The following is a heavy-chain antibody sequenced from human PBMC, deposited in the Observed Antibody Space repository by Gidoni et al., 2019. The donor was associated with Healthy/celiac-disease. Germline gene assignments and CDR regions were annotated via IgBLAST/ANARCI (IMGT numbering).Heavy chain of an antibody. CDR1: GFTFSSYA. V-gene: IGHV3-23*01. Sequence: EVQLLESGGGLVQPGGSLRLSCAASGFTFSSYAMSWVRQAPGKGLEWVSAISGSGGSTYYADSVKGRFTISRDNSKNTLYLQMNSLRAEDTAVYYCAKSRGITMIVVVLPLDYWGQGTLVTVSS. CDR3: AKSRGITMIVVVLPLDY. J-gene: IGHJ4*02. D-gene: IGHD3-22*01. CDR2: ISGSGGST.